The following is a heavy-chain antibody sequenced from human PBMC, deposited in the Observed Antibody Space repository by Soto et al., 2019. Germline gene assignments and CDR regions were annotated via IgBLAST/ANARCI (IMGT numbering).Heavy chain of an antibody. V-gene: IGHV1-46*01. Sequence: ASVKVSCKASGYTFTSYYMHWVRQAPGQGLEWMGIINPSGGSTSYAQKFQGRVTMTRDTSTSTVYMELSSLRSEDTAVYYCARTSDYVWGSYPPRVFDYWGQGTLVNVS. CDR1: GYTFTSYY. D-gene: IGHD3-16*02. CDR3: ARTSDYVWGSYPPRVFDY. CDR2: INPSGGST. J-gene: IGHJ4*02.